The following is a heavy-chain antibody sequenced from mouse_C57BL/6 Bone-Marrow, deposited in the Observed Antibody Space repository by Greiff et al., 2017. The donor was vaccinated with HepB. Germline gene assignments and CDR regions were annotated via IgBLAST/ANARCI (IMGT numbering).Heavy chain of an antibody. CDR1: GYTFTSYW. D-gene: IGHD2-2*01. V-gene: IGHV1-59*01. Sequence: QVQLQQPGAELVRPGTSVKLSCKASGYTFTSYWMHWVKQRPGQGLEWIGVIDPSDSYTNYNQKFKGKATLTVDTSSSTAYMQLSSLTSEDSAVYYCARMVTTDPGVWGTGTTVTVSS. CDR2: IDPSDSYT. CDR3: ARMVTTDPGV. J-gene: IGHJ1*03.